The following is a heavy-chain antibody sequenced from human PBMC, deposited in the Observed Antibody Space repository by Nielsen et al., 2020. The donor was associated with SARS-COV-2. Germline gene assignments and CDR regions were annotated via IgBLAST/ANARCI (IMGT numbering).Heavy chain of an antibody. Sequence: GESLKISCAASGFTFSSYTMNWVRQAPGKGLEWVSSISRTGDYSYYADSVKGRFTISRDNAKNSLHLQMTSLRGEDAAVYYCSSPTVAYWGQGTLVTVSS. D-gene: IGHD4-23*01. J-gene: IGHJ4*02. CDR2: ISRTGDYS. CDR3: SSPTVAY. CDR1: GFTFSSYT. V-gene: IGHV3-21*01.